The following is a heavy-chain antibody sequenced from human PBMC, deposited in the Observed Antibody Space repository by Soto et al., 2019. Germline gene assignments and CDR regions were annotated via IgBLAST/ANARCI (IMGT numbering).Heavy chain of an antibody. Sequence: PGGSLRLSCAASGFTFSSYAMHWVRQAPGKGLEWVAVISYDGSNKYYADSVKGRFTISRDNSKNTLYLQMNSLRAEDTAVYYCARDLFSGMDTIRRYYGMDVWGQGTTVTVSS. D-gene: IGHD3-10*01. CDR2: ISYDGSNK. CDR3: ARDLFSGMDTIRRYYGMDV. V-gene: IGHV3-30-3*01. J-gene: IGHJ6*02. CDR1: GFTFSSYA.